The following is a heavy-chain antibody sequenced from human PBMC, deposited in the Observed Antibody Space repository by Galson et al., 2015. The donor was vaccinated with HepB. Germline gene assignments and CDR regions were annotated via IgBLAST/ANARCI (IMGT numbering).Heavy chain of an antibody. D-gene: IGHD2-15*01. Sequence: SVKVSCKASGYTFSSYSIAWVRQAPGQGLEWMGWINTYDNSTNYAQKLQGRVTMTTETSTTTAYMELRILRSDDTAVYYCARGALVAVVNANLNNWFDPWGQGTLVTVSS. CDR1: GYTFSSYS. CDR2: INTYDNST. J-gene: IGHJ5*02. V-gene: IGHV1-18*01. CDR3: ARGALVAVVNANLNNWFDP.